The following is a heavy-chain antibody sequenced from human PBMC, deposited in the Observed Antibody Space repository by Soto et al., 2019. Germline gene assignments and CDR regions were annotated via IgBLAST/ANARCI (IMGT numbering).Heavy chain of an antibody. CDR2: IYFNGNT. CDR3: ARQGSY. J-gene: IGHJ4*02. V-gene: IGHV4-39*01. CDR1: GVSISDTSYY. Sequence: PSETLSLTCNVSGVSISDTSYYWGWIRQPPGKGLEWIGTIYFNGNTFYNPSLQSRLTISVDTSKNQISLRLTSVTAADTAVYYCARQGSYWGQGTLVTVSS.